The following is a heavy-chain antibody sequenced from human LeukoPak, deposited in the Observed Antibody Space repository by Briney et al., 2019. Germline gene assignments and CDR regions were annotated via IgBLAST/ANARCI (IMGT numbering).Heavy chain of an antibody. CDR2: IKQDRSEK. J-gene: IGHJ4*02. D-gene: IGHD3-3*01. CDR3: ARLREIPVFGVVTKSTSYFDY. V-gene: IGHV3-7*01. Sequence: GGSLRLSCAASGFTFTNYWMSWVRQAPGKGLELVTNIKQDRSEKYYVDSVKGRFTISRDNAKNSLYLQMNSLRAEDTAVYYCARLREIPVFGVVTKSTSYFDYWGQGTLVTVSS. CDR1: GFTFTNYW.